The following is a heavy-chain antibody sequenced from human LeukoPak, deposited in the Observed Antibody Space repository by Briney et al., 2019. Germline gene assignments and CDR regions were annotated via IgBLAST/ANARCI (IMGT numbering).Heavy chain of an antibody. CDR2: ISYDGSNK. V-gene: IGHV3-30-3*01. CDR3: ARELREGSSGWFYYYYGMDV. D-gene: IGHD6-19*01. Sequence: PGGSLRLSCAASGFTFSSYAMHWVRQAPGKGLEWVAVISYDGSNKYYADSVKGRFTISRDNSKNTLYLQMNSLRAEDTAVYYCARELREGSSGWFYYYYGMDVWGQGTTVTVSS. CDR1: GFTFSSYA. J-gene: IGHJ6*02.